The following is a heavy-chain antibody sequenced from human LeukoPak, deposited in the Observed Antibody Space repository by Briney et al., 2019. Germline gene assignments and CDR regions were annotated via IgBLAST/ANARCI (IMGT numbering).Heavy chain of an antibody. V-gene: IGHV3-33*01. CDR3: ARDSYQDYYGRFDP. D-gene: IGHD3-10*01. J-gene: IGHJ5*02. Sequence: PGGSLRLSCAASGFGFSNHGMHWVRHAPGKRLEWVAVIWDDGNNKRYANSVNGRFTISRDNSENTLYLQMNGLTAEDTAMYYCARDSYQDYYGRFDPWGQGTLVIVSS. CDR2: IWDDGNNK. CDR1: GFGFSNHG.